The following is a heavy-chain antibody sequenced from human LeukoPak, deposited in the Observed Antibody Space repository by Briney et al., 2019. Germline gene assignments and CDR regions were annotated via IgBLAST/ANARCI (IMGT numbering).Heavy chain of an antibody. CDR1: GYTFTSYD. Sequence: GASVKVSCKASGYTFTSYDINWVRQATGQGLEWVGWMNPNSGNTGYAQKFQGRVTMTRNTSISTAYMELSSLRSEDTAVYYCARVRVVRGVIIKYYYYYYGMDVWGQGTTVTVSS. J-gene: IGHJ6*02. CDR3: ARVRVVRGVIIKYYYYYYGMDV. D-gene: IGHD3-10*01. CDR2: MNPNSGNT. V-gene: IGHV1-8*01.